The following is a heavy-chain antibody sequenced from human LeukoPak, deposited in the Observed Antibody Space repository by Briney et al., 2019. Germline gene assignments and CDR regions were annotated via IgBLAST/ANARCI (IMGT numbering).Heavy chain of an antibody. D-gene: IGHD3-10*01. V-gene: IGHV3-7*02. CDR3: ARSYDH. Sequence: GGSLRLSCAASGXSFSSSWMTWVRQAPGKGLEWVAHIKEDGTEEYYVDSVTGRFTVSRDNAKNTLYLQMNSLGAEDTAVYYCARSYDHWGQGTLVTVSS. CDR1: GXSFSSSW. CDR2: IKEDGTEE. J-gene: IGHJ4*02.